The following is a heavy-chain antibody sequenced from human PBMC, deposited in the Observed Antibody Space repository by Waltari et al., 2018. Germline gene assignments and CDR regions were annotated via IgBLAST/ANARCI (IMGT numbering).Heavy chain of an antibody. CDR2: FDPEDGET. D-gene: IGHD6-19*01. V-gene: IGHV1-24*01. CDR1: GYTLTELS. J-gene: IGHJ4*02. CDR3: ATQLLDLAGPGDYFDY. Sequence: QVQLVQSGAEVKKPGASVKVSCKVSGYTLTELSMHWVRQAPGKGLEWMGGFDPEDGETIYAQKFQGRVTMTEDTSTDTAYMELSSLRSEDTAVYYCATQLLDLAGPGDYFDYWGQGTLVTVSS.